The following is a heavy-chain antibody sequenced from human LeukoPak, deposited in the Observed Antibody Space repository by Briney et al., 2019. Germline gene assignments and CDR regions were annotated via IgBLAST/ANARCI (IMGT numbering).Heavy chain of an antibody. CDR2: IRYDGSDK. D-gene: IGHD1-1*01. Sequence: GFLRLSCAASGFTFSTYEMHWVRQAPGKGLEWVAFIRYDGSDKYYANSVKGRFTISRDNSKNTLFLQMDSLRAEDTAVYYCAKGRQVERWVFDYWGQGTLVTVSS. CDR1: GFTFSTYE. CDR3: AKGRQVERWVFDY. V-gene: IGHV3-30*02. J-gene: IGHJ4*02.